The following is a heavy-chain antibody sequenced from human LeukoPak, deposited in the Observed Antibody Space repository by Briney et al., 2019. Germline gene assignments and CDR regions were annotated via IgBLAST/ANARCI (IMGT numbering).Heavy chain of an antibody. CDR2: INHSGST. Sequence: NPSETLSLTCAVYGGSFSGYYWSWIRQPPGKGLEWIGEINHSGSTNYNPSLKSRVTISVDTSKNQFSLKLSSVTAADTAVYYCARRTIGYCSSTSCYFRTQKYYFDYWGQGTLVTVSS. V-gene: IGHV4-34*01. D-gene: IGHD2-2*01. J-gene: IGHJ4*02. CDR1: GGSFSGYY. CDR3: ARRTIGYCSSTSCYFRTQKYYFDY.